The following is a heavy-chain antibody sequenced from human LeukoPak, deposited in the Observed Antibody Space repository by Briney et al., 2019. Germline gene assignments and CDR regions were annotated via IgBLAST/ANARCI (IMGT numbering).Heavy chain of an antibody. J-gene: IGHJ4*02. CDR2: ITSSSSYI. D-gene: IGHD3-10*01. Sequence: GGSLRLSCAASGFTFSSYSMNWVRQAPGKGLEWVSSITSSSSYIYYADSVKGRFTISRDNAKNSVYLQMNSLRAEDTAVYYCAAQSGSGSNYPDYWGQGTLVTVSS. CDR1: GFTFSSYS. V-gene: IGHV3-21*01. CDR3: AAQSGSGSNYPDY.